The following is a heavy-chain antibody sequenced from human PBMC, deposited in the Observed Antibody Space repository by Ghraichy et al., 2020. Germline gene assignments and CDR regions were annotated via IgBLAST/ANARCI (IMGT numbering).Heavy chain of an antibody. Sequence: GSLRLSCTVSGGSISSYYWSWIRQPPGKGLEWIGYIYYSGSTNYNPSLKSRVTISVDTSKNQFSLKLSSVTAADTAVYYCARDYGGLDWGQGTLVTVSS. CDR3: ARDYGGLD. J-gene: IGHJ4*02. CDR1: GGSISSYY. D-gene: IGHD2-15*01. CDR2: IYYSGST. V-gene: IGHV4-59*01.